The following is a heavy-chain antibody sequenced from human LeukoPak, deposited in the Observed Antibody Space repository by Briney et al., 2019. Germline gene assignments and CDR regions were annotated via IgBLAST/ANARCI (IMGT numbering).Heavy chain of an antibody. J-gene: IGHJ4*02. D-gene: IGHD6-13*01. Sequence: GGSLRLSCAASGFTFSSYGMHWFRQAPGKGREGVAFISYDGSNKYYADSVKGLFTISRDNSKNTLYLQMNSLRAEDTAVYYCAKDRRALYSIAAAGTFDYWGQGTLVTVSS. CDR3: AKDRRALYSIAAAGTFDY. CDR1: GFTFSSYG. CDR2: ISYDGSNK. V-gene: IGHV3-30*18.